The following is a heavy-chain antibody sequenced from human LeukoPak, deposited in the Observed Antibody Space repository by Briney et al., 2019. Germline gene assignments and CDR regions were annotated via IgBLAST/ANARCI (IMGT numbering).Heavy chain of an antibody. Sequence: PSETLSLTCTVSGGSISSYYWSWIRQPPGKGLEWIGYIYYSGSTNYNPSLKSRVTISVDKSKNQFSLKLSSVTAADTAVYYCVSWRAGAKGFDPWGQGTLVTVSS. D-gene: IGHD1-26*01. CDR3: VSWRAGAKGFDP. J-gene: IGHJ5*02. CDR1: GGSISSYY. V-gene: IGHV4-59*12. CDR2: IYYSGST.